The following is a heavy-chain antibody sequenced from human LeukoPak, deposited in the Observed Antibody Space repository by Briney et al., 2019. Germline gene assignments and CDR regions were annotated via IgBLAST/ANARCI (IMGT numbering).Heavy chain of an antibody. CDR1: GYTFTSYH. CDR3: ARVSARRLAATPVFTY. CDR2: INLSGGST. J-gene: IGHJ4*02. Sequence: PVASVKVSCKASGYTFTSYHMHWVRQAPGQGLEWMGKINLSGGSTTYAQKFQGRVTMTRDTSTSTVYMELSSLRSEDTAVYYCARVSARRLAATPVFTYWGQGTLVTVSS. D-gene: IGHD2-15*01. V-gene: IGHV1-46*01.